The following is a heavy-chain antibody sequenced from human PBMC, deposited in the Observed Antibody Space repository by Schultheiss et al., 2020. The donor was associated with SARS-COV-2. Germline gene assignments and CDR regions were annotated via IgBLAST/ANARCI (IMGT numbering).Heavy chain of an antibody. CDR2: ISGDGNYI. D-gene: IGHD3/OR15-3a*01. J-gene: IGHJ4*02. V-gene: IGHV3-23*01. Sequence: GGSLRLSCAASGFTFSSYAMTWVRQAPGKGLEWLSAISGDGNYIYYADSVTGRFTLSRDNSKYTVYLQMNSLRGEDTALYFCAKNLRNGEATYEFWGQGTPVTVSS. CDR1: GFTFSSYA. CDR3: AKNLRNGEATYEF.